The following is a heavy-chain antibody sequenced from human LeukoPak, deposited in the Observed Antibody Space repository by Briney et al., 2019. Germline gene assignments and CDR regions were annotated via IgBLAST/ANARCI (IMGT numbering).Heavy chain of an antibody. CDR3: ARAGYSSSWYIIDY. CDR1: GFTFSSYA. D-gene: IGHD6-13*01. Sequence: GGSLRLSCAASGFTFSSYAMHWVRQAPGKGLEWVAVISYDGSNKYYADSVKGRFTISRDNSKNTPYLQMNSLRAEDTAVYYCARAGYSSSWYIIDYWGQGTLVTVSS. CDR2: ISYDGSNK. V-gene: IGHV3-30-3*01. J-gene: IGHJ4*02.